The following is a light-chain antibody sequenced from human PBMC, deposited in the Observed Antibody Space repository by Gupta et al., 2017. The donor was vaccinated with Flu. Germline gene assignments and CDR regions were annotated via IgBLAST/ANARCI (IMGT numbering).Light chain of an antibody. CDR1: QDISIY. CDR2: AAS. Sequence: DIQLTQSPSFLSASVGDRLTITCRASQDISIYLAWYQQKPGEAPKPLIYAASTLESGVPSRFSGSGSGTEFTLTISSLQPEDAATYYCQQLNNPFGHGTEVDVK. V-gene: IGKV1-9*01. J-gene: IGKJ3*01. CDR3: QQLNNP.